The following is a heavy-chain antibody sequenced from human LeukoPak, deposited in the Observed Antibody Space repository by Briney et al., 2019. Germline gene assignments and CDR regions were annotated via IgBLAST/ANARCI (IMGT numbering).Heavy chain of an antibody. D-gene: IGHD3-16*01. V-gene: IGHV3-23*01. J-gene: IGHJ1*01. Sequence: GGSLRLSCAASGFTFSSHGMNWVRQAPGKGLEWVSGSSSIGGRTYYVDSVKGRFTVTRDNSRNTLYLQMNSLRAEDTGVYYCAKDDAWGRFYHWGQGTLVTVSS. CDR2: SSSIGGRT. CDR1: GFTFSSHG. CDR3: AKDDAWGRFYH.